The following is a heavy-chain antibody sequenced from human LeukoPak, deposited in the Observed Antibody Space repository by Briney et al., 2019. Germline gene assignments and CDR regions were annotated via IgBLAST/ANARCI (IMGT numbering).Heavy chain of an antibody. D-gene: IGHD6-19*01. CDR3: TRLGISGGWYIYGEED. J-gene: IGHJ4*02. Sequence: PGGSLRLPWAPPGFTLVDYYMGWIRQPPGKGLGWVSYIISSGITIYYADSVKGRFTISRDNPKNSLYLKMNSLRAEDTPVYYCTRLGISGGWYIYGEEDWGQETLVTVS. V-gene: IGHV3-11*04. CDR1: GFTLVDYY. CDR2: IISSGITI.